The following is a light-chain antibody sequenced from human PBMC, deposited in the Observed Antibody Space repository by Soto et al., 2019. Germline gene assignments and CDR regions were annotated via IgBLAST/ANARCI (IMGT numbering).Light chain of an antibody. CDR1: QSITIW. V-gene: IGKV1-5*01. CDR3: QQYNSYSWT. Sequence: DIQMTQSPSTLSASVGDIVTITCRASQSITIWLAWYQQKPGKAPKLLIFDASSLESGVPSRFSGSGSGTEFTLTISSLQPEDFATYYCQQYNSYSWTCGQGTKVEIK. J-gene: IGKJ1*01. CDR2: DAS.